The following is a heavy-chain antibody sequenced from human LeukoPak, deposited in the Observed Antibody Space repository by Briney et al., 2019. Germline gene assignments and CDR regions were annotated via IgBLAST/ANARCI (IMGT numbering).Heavy chain of an antibody. CDR1: GGSLSSYY. D-gene: IGHD3-22*01. J-gene: IGHJ4*02. CDR3: ARYYYDSSCYSPFDY. V-gene: IGHV4-59*01. Sequence: PSGTLSLTCTVSGGSLSSYYWSWIRQPPGKGLEWIGYIYYSGSTNYNPSLKSRVTISVDTSKNQFSLKLSSVTAADTAVYYCARYYYDSSCYSPFDYWGQGTLVTVSS. CDR2: IYYSGST.